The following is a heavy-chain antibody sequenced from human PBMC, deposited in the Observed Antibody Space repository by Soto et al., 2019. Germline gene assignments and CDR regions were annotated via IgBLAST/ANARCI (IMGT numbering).Heavy chain of an antibody. CDR3: AKLSILGPIFGVVTYPDY. D-gene: IGHD3-3*01. CDR2: ISGSGGST. V-gene: IGHV3-23*01. J-gene: IGHJ4*02. CDR1: GFTFSSYA. Sequence: EVQLLESGGGLVQPGGSLRLSCAASGFTFSSYAMSWVRQAPGKGLEWVSAISGSGGSTYYADSVKGRFTISRDNSKYTLYLQMNSLRAEDTAVYYCAKLSILGPIFGVVTYPDYWGQGTLVTVSS.